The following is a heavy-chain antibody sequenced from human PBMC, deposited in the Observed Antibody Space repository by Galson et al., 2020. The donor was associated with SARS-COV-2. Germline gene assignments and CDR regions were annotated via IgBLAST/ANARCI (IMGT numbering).Heavy chain of an antibody. Sequence: SETLSLTCNVPGGSIISYYWSWIRQPPGKGLEWIGNIYYSGSTNYNPSLKSRVSFSVDTSKNQFSLKLSSVTTADTAVYYCARSHYYGSDNWFDPWGQGTLVTVSS. J-gene: IGHJ5*02. CDR3: ARSHYYGSDNWFDP. V-gene: IGHV4-59*01. CDR1: GGSIISYY. D-gene: IGHD3-10*01. CDR2: IYYSGST.